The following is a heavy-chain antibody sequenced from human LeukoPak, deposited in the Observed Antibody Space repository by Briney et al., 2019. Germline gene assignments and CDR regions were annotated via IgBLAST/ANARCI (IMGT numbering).Heavy chain of an antibody. J-gene: IGHJ4*02. V-gene: IGHV1-24*01. Sequence: GASVKVSCKVSGYTLTELSMHWVRQAPGKGLEWMGGFDPEDGETIYAQKFQGRVTMTEDTSTDTAYTELSSLRSEDTAVYYCATEWSYYDSSGYPSYWGQGTLVTVSS. CDR1: GYTLTELS. CDR2: FDPEDGET. CDR3: ATEWSYYDSSGYPSY. D-gene: IGHD3-22*01.